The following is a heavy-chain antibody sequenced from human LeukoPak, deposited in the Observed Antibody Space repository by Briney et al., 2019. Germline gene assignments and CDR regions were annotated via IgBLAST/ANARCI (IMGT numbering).Heavy chain of an antibody. Sequence: PGGSLRLPCAASGFTFSSYAMSWVRQAPGKGLEWVSAISGSGGSTYYADSVKGRFTISRDNSKNTLYLQMNSLRAEDTAVYYCAKGNGYSSSWYDAFDIWGQGTMVTVSS. V-gene: IGHV3-23*01. D-gene: IGHD6-13*01. CDR3: AKGNGYSSSWYDAFDI. CDR1: GFTFSSYA. CDR2: ISGSGGST. J-gene: IGHJ3*02.